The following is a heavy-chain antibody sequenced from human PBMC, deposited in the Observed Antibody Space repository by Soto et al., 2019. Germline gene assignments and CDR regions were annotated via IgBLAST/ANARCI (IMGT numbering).Heavy chain of an antibody. CDR2: INAGNGNT. CDR1: GYTFTSYA. D-gene: IGHD6-19*01. J-gene: IGHJ6*02. Sequence: ASVKVSCKASGYTFTSYAMHWVRQAPGQRLEWMGWINAGNGNTKYSQKFQGRVTITRDTSASTAYMELSSLRSEDTAVYYCARDFVFPGIAVAGPNYYYGMDVWGQGTTVTVSS. CDR3: ARDFVFPGIAVAGPNYYYGMDV. V-gene: IGHV1-3*01.